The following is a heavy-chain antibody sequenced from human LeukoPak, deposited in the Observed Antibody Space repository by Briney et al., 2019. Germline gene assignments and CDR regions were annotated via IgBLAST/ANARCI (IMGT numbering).Heavy chain of an antibody. CDR1: GYTFTGYY. D-gene: IGHD3-3*01. CDR2: INPNSGGT. CDR3: ARDDVSGVTIFGVVNNWFDP. V-gene: IGHV1-2*02. J-gene: IGHJ5*02. Sequence: GASVKVSCKASGYTFTGYYMHWVRQAPGQGLEWMGWINPNSGGTNYAQKFQGRVTMTRDTSISTAYMELSRLRSDDTAVYYCARDDVSGVTIFGVVNNWFDPWGQGTLVTVSS.